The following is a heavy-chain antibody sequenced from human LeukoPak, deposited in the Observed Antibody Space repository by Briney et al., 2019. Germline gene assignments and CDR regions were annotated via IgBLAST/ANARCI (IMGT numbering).Heavy chain of an antibody. CDR1: GFTFSSYG. CDR2: IYYSGST. V-gene: IGHV4-39*07. CDR3: ARERRGIALFDY. D-gene: IGHD2/OR15-2a*01. J-gene: IGHJ4*02. Sequence: GSLRLSCAASGFTFSSYGMHWVRQPPGKGLEWIGSIYYSGSTYYNPSLKSRVTISVDTSKNQFSLKLSSVTAADTAVYYCARERRGIALFDYWGQGTLVTVSS.